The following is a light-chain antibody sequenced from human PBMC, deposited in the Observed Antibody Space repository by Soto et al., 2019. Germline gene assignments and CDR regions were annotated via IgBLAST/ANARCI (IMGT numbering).Light chain of an antibody. CDR2: GVN. CDR3: SSYAGSKNYVV. Sequence: QSALTQPTSASGSPGQSVTISCTGTSSDVGGYNYVSWYQQHPGKAPKLMIYGVNKRPSGVPDRFSGSKPGNTASLTVSGLQAEDEADYYCSSYAGSKNYVVFGGGTKLTVL. CDR1: SSDVGGYNY. J-gene: IGLJ2*01. V-gene: IGLV2-8*01.